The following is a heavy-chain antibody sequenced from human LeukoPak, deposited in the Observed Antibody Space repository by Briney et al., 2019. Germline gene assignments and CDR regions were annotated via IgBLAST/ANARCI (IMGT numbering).Heavy chain of an antibody. D-gene: IGHD4-17*01. Sequence: PGGSLRLSCAASGFVFSSYAMSWVRQAPGKGLEWVSTLSDSGGKTYYADSVKGRFTISRDNSKNTLYLQMNSLRAEDTAVYYCAKVGLRLGGDYWGQGTLVTV. CDR3: AKVGLRLGGDY. V-gene: IGHV3-23*01. J-gene: IGHJ4*02. CDR2: LSDSGGKT. CDR1: GFVFSSYA.